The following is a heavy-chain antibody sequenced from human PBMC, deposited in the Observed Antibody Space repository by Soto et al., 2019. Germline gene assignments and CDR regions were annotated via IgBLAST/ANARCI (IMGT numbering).Heavy chain of an antibody. CDR2: INHSGST. CDR3: ARERGYCTNGVCYTPYYFDY. CDR1: GGSFSGYY. Sequence: SETLSLTCAVYGGSFSGYYWSWIRQPPGKGLEWIGEINHSGSTNYNPSLKSRVTISVDTSKNQFSLKLSSVTAADTAVYYCARERGYCTNGVCYTPYYFDYWGQGTLVTVSS. J-gene: IGHJ4*02. V-gene: IGHV4-34*01. D-gene: IGHD2-8*01.